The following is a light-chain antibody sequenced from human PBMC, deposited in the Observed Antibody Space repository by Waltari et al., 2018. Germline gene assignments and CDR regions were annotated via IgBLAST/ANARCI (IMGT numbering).Light chain of an antibody. CDR2: LGS. CDR3: MQSLQTPLT. Sequence: DIVMTQSPLSLPVTPGEAASISCRSSPSLLHRNGHNYLDWYLQKPGQSPQLLIYLGSNRASGVPDRFSGSGSGTDFTLKISRVEAEDVGVYYCMQSLQTPLTFGGGTKVEIK. J-gene: IGKJ4*01. CDR1: PSLLHRNGHNY. V-gene: IGKV2-28*01.